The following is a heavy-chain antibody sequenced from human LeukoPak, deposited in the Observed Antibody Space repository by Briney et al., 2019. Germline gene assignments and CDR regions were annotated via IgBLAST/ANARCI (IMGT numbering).Heavy chain of an antibody. CDR2: IKEDGSEK. V-gene: IGHV3-7*01. Sequence: GGSLRLSCAASGFTFTSFWMSWVRQAPGKGLEWVANIKEDGSEKYYVDSVMGRFTISRDDAKNSQYLEMNSLRAEDTAVYYCARGRFNYDSTGYSSFYHWGQGTLVTVSS. D-gene: IGHD3-22*01. CDR1: GFTFTSFW. J-gene: IGHJ4*02. CDR3: ARGRFNYDSTGYSSFYH.